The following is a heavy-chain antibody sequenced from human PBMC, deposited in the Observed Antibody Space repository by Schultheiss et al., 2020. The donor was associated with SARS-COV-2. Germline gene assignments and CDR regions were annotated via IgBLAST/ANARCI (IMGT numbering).Heavy chain of an antibody. J-gene: IGHJ4*02. V-gene: IGHV3-13*05. CDR1: GFTFSSYD. Sequence: GGSLRLSCAASGFTFSSYDMHWVRQATGKGLEWVSAIGTAGDPYYPGSVKGRFTISRDNSKNTLYLQMNSLRAEDTAVYYCARGAYCGGDCSVDYWGQGTLVTVSS. CDR2: IGTAGDP. D-gene: IGHD2-21*02. CDR3: ARGAYCGGDCSVDY.